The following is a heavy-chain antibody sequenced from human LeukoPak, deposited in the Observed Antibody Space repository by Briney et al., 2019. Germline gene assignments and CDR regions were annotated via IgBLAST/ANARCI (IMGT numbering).Heavy chain of an antibody. CDR1: GFTVSSNY. Sequence: GGSLRLSCAASGFTVSSNYMSWVRQAPGKGLEWVSVIYSSGSTYYADPVKGRFTISRDNSKNTLYLQMNSPRAEDRAVYYCARERESSGWYPYYFDYWGQGTLVTVSS. CDR2: IYSSGST. J-gene: IGHJ4*02. D-gene: IGHD6-19*01. V-gene: IGHV3-53*01. CDR3: ARERESSGWYPYYFDY.